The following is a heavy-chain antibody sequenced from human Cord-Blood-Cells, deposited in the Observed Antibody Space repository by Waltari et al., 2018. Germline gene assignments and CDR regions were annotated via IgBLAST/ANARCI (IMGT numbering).Heavy chain of an antibody. Sequence: QVQLQQWGAGLLKPSETLSLPCAVYGGSFSGYYWSWIRQPPGKGLEWIGEINHSGSTNYNPSLKSRVTISVDTSKNQFSLKLSSVTAADTAVYYCARATGGTFYYGMDVWGQGTTVTVSS. J-gene: IGHJ6*02. D-gene: IGHD2-8*02. CDR2: INHSGST. CDR1: GGSFSGYY. CDR3: ARATGGTFYYGMDV. V-gene: IGHV4-34*01.